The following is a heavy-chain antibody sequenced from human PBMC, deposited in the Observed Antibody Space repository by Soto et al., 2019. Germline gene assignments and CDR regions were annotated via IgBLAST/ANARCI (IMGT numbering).Heavy chain of an antibody. CDR1: GFTVSSNY. J-gene: IGHJ6*02. CDR2: IYSGGST. CDR3: ARDGNYYYGMDV. Sequence: EVQLVESGGGLVQPGGSLRLSCAASGFTVSSNYMSWVRQAPGKGLEWVSVIYSGGSTYYADSVKGRFTTSRHNSKNTLYLQMNSLRAEDTAVYYCARDGNYYYGMDVWGQGTTVTVSS. D-gene: IGHD1-26*01. V-gene: IGHV3-53*04.